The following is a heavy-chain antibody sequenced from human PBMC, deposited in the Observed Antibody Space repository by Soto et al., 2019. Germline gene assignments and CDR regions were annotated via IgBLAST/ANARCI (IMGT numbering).Heavy chain of an antibody. V-gene: IGHV1-69*13. Sequence: ASVKVSCKASGGTFSSYAISWVRQAPGQGLEWMGGIIPIFGTANYAQKFQGRVTITADESTSTAYMELSSLRSEDTAVYYCAIIPSSGYYFYFFQHWGQGTLVTVSS. D-gene: IGHD3-22*01. CDR1: GGTFSSYA. J-gene: IGHJ1*01. CDR3: AIIPSSGYYFYFFQH. CDR2: IIPIFGTA.